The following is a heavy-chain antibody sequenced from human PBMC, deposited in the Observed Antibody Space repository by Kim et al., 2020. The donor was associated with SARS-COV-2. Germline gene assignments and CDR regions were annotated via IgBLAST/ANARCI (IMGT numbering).Heavy chain of an antibody. CDR2: ISSSGSTI. CDR3: ARDRGQQLAQYYYYGMDV. CDR1: GFTFSSYE. V-gene: IGHV3-48*03. J-gene: IGHJ6*02. Sequence: GGSLRLSCAASGFTFSSYEMNWVRQAPGKGLEWVSYISSSGSTIYYADSVKGRFTISRDNAKNSLYLQMNSLRAEDTAVYYCARDRGQQLAQYYYYGMDVWGQGTTVTVSS. D-gene: IGHD6-13*01.